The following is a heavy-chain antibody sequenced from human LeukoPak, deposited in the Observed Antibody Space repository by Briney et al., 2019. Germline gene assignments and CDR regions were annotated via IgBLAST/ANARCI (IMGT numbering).Heavy chain of an antibody. V-gene: IGHV4-34*01. CDR3: ARRSHYSTSSGASG. CDR2: IYHSGST. CDR1: SGSFSGYY. Sequence: PSETLSLTCAVYSGSFSGYYWNWIRQPPGRGLEWIGEIYHSGSTNYNPSLKSRVTISVDTSKNQFPLKLRSVTAADTAVYYCARRSHYSTSSGASGWGQGTLVTVSS. J-gene: IGHJ4*02. D-gene: IGHD6-6*01.